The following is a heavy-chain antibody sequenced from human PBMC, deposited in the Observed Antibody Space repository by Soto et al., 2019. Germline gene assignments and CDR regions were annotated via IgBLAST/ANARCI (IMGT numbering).Heavy chain of an antibody. V-gene: IGHV1-69*04. Sequence: ASVKVSCKASGGTFSSYTISWVRQAPGQGLEWMGRIIPILGIANYAQKFQGRVTITADKSTSTAYMELSSLRSEDTAVYYCARDSGTLEPLVPYYFDYWGQGTLVTVSS. D-gene: IGHD6-6*01. CDR3: ARDSGTLEPLVPYYFDY. CDR1: GGTFSSYT. CDR2: IIPILGIA. J-gene: IGHJ4*02.